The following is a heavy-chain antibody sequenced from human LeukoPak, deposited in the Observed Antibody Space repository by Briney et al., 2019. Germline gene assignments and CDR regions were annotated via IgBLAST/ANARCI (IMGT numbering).Heavy chain of an antibody. Sequence: PGGSLRLSCAASRFTFSNYWMTWVRQAPGKGLEWVAVISYDGSNKYYADSVKGRFTISRDDSKNTLYLQMNSLRAEDTAVYYCARTGQTDDSYFDYWGQGTLVTVSS. D-gene: IGHD3-9*01. J-gene: IGHJ4*02. CDR2: ISYDGSNK. CDR3: ARTGQTDDSYFDY. V-gene: IGHV3-30*03. CDR1: RFTFSNYW.